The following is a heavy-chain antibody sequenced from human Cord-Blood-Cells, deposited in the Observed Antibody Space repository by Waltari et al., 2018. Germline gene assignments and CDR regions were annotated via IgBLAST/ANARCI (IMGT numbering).Heavy chain of an antibody. V-gene: IGHV1-69*01. Sequence: AAVWKPGSSVEFPSNDAGGSLGSYHMGRARQAPGQGLEGMGGIIPIFGTANYAQKCQGRVTITADESTSTAYMELSSLRSEDTAVYYCARELGIRHDAFDIWGQGTMVTVSS. CDR1: GGSLGSYH. J-gene: IGHJ3*02. D-gene: IGHD7-27*01. CDR3: ARELGIRHDAFDI. CDR2: IIPIFGTA.